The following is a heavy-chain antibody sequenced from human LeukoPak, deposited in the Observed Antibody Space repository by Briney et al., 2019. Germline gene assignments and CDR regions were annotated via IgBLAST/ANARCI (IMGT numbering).Heavy chain of an antibody. J-gene: IGHJ4*02. CDR1: GYTFTSYD. V-gene: IGHV1-8*01. Sequence: ASVKVSCKASGYTFTSYDINWVRQATGQGLEWMGWINPNNGNTDYAQKFQGRATMTRNTSISTAYMELSSLRSEDTAVYYCARSKARDGYNYPGIFDYWGQGTLVTVSS. CDR3: ARSKARDGYNYPGIFDY. CDR2: INPNNGNT. D-gene: IGHD5-24*01.